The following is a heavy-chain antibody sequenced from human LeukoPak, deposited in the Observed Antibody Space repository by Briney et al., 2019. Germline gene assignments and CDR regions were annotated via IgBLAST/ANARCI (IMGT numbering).Heavy chain of an antibody. D-gene: IGHD1-26*01. CDR1: GFTFSSYG. J-gene: IGHJ6*02. Sequence: GGSLRLSCAASGFTFSSYGMHWVRQAPGKGLEWVAVISYDGSNKYYADSVKGRFTISRDNFKNTLYLQMNSLRAEDTAVYYCAKDRRYSGSYYYYYGMDVWGQGTTVTVSS. CDR3: AKDRRYSGSYYYYYGMDV. CDR2: ISYDGSNK. V-gene: IGHV3-30*18.